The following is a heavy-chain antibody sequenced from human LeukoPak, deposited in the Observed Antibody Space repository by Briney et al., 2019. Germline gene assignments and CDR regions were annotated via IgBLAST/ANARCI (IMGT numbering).Heavy chain of an antibody. V-gene: IGHV4-34*01. J-gene: IGHJ3*02. CDR3: ARGQDIVVVPADDAFDI. CDR2: INHSGST. D-gene: IGHD2-2*01. CDR1: GGSFSGYY. Sequence: SETLSLTCAVYGGSFSGYYWSWIRQPPGKGLEWIGEINHSGSTNYNPSLKSRVTISVDTSKNQFSLKLSSGTAADTAVYYCARGQDIVVVPADDAFDIWGQGTMVTVSS.